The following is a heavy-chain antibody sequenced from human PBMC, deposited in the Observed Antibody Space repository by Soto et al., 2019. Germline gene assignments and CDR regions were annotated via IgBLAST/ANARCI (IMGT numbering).Heavy chain of an antibody. D-gene: IGHD6-13*01. V-gene: IGHV3-33*07. CDR2: MWQDGSNE. J-gene: IGHJ6*02. Sequence: GISMRLSYAAFVFAFWRAGVGGVRQARGKRLEWVEVMWQDGSNEYYADSGQGRYTNSRENSKNTLYLQMNSLRAEDTAVYYCPRHLGIAEDGTYYYYYGMDVWGQGTTVPVSS. CDR1: VFAFWRAG. CDR3: PRHLGIAEDGTYYYYYGMDV.